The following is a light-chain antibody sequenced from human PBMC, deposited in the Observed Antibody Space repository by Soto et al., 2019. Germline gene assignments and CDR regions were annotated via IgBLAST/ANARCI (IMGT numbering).Light chain of an antibody. CDR1: QSVSSSY. J-gene: IGKJ1*01. V-gene: IGKV3-20*01. CDR2: AAS. CDR3: QQYGSSPWT. Sequence: EIVLKQSQGTLSLSPGAGCTLSCRASQSVSSSYLARYQQKPGQATRLLIYAASSRATGIPDRFSGSGSGTDFTLTISRLEPEEFAVYYCQQYGSSPWTVGQGNKVDIK.